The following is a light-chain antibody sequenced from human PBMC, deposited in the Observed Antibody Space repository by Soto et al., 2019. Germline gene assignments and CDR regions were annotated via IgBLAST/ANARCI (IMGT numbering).Light chain of an antibody. J-gene: IGKJ2*01. CDR2: GAS. CDR1: QISSTY. CDR3: QQYGSSPYT. V-gene: IGKV3-20*01. Sequence: EIVLTQSPGTLSLSPGERATLSCRASQISSTYLAWYQQKPGQAPSLLIYGASSRATGIPDRFSGSGSGTDVTLTISRLEPEDYAVYYCQQYGSSPYTFGQGTKLEIK.